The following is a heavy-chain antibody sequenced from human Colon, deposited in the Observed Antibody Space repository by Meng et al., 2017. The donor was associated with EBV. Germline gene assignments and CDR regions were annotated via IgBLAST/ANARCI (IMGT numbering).Heavy chain of an antibody. V-gene: IGHV4-4*02. CDR1: GVSISSNIR. Sequence: AQLPESCPGLVNPAGTPSLTCGAPGVSISSNIRWTWVRQPPGKGLEWIGDIDDSGSTNYNPSLNSRISISLDKSKNHFSLKVNSVTAADTAVYYCARGKQDAWELLAYWGQGALVTVSS. D-gene: IGHD1-26*01. CDR3: ARGKQDAWELLAY. CDR2: IDDSGST. J-gene: IGHJ4*02.